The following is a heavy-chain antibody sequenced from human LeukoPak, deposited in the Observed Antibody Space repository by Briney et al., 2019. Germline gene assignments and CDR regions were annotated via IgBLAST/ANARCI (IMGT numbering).Heavy chain of an antibody. J-gene: IGHJ4*02. D-gene: IGHD3-10*01. V-gene: IGHV3-30*01. CDR1: GFIFSNYA. Sequence: GRSPRLSCAASGFIFSNYAMHWVRQAPGKGLEWVALISSDGSKTYHADSVKGRFSISRDNSKNTLYLQLNSLRAEDTSVYYCARDSTYWYDSGSSGPHYFDYWGQGTLVIVSS. CDR2: ISSDGSKT. CDR3: ARDSTYWYDSGSSGPHYFDY.